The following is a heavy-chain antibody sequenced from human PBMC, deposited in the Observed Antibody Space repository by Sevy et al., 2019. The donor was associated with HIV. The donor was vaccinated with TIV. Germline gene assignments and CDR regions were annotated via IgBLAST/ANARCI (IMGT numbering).Heavy chain of an antibody. J-gene: IGHJ6*02. D-gene: IGHD6-13*01. V-gene: IGHV3-30*18. Sequence: GGSLRLSCAASGFTFSSYGMHWVRQAPGKGLEWVAVISYDGSNKYYADSVKGRFTISRDNSKNTLYLQMNSLRAEDTAVYYCAKDLIGGSSWYYYYGMDVWGQGTTVTASS. CDR1: GFTFSSYG. CDR3: AKDLIGGSSWYYYYGMDV. CDR2: ISYDGSNK.